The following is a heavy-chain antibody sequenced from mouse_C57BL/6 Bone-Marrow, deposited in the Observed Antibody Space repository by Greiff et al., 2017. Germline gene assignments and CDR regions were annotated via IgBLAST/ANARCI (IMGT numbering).Heavy chain of an antibody. V-gene: IGHV1-64*01. Sequence: VQLQQPGAELVKPGASVKLSCKASGYTFTSYWMHWVKQRPGQGLEWIGMIHPNSGSTNYNEKFKSKATLTVDKSSSTAYMQLSSLTSEDSAVYYCARKGSTMVRAWFAYWGQGTLVTVSA. J-gene: IGHJ3*01. CDR3: ARKGSTMVRAWFAY. CDR2: IHPNSGST. D-gene: IGHD2-2*01. CDR1: GYTFTSYW.